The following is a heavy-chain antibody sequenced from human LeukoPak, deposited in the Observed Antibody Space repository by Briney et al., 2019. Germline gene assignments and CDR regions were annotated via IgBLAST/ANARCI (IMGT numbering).Heavy chain of an antibody. J-gene: IGHJ4*02. CDR3: ARDGGCSGGSCYQDY. CDR2: ISSSGSYI. CDR1: RFTFSSYS. Sequence: PGGSLRLSCAASRFTFSSYSMNWVRQAPGKGLEWVSSISSSGSYIYYADSVKGRFTISRDNAKNSLYLQMNSLRAEDTAVYYCARDGGCSGGSCYQDYWGQGTLVTVSS. V-gene: IGHV3-21*01. D-gene: IGHD2-15*01.